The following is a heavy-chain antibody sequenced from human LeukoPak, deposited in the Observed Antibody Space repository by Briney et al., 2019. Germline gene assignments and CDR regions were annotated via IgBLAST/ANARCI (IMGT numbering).Heavy chain of an antibody. CDR1: GGSISSYY. CDR2: IYYSGST. D-gene: IGHD7-27*01. J-gene: IGHJ3*02. CDR3: ARRSGDDAFDI. V-gene: IGHV4-59*01. Sequence: KPSETLSLTXTVSGGSISSYYWSWIRQAPGKGLEWIGYIYYSGSTNYNPSLKSRVTISVDTSKNQFSLKLSSVTAADTAVYYCARRSGDDAFDIWGQGTMVTVSS.